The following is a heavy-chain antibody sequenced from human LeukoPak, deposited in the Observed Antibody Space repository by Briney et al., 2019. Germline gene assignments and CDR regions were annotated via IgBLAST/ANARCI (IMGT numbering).Heavy chain of an antibody. Sequence: PGGSLRLSCLASGYTFSSYSINWVRQAPGKGLEWVSSISVRSNYIYYADSVRGRFRISRDDARDSLYLQMNSLRAEDTAVYYCVIRRRNSNTSSFYYYYDFWGQGTLVTVSS. CDR1: GYTFSSYS. D-gene: IGHD2/OR15-2a*01. V-gene: IGHV3-21*01. CDR2: ISVRSNYI. CDR3: VIRRRNSNTSSFYYYYDF. J-gene: IGHJ4*02.